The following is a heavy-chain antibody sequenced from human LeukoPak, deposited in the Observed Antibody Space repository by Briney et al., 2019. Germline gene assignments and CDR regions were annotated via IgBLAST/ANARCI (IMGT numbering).Heavy chain of an antibody. J-gene: IGHJ4*02. CDR3: ASLIDY. Sequence: GGSLRLSCATSGFTFSRYAMHWVRQAPGKGLEWVAVISYDGSNKYYADSVKGRFTISRDNSKNTLYLQMNSLRAEDTAVYYCASLIDYWGQGTLVTVSS. CDR1: GFTFSRYA. V-gene: IGHV3-30-3*01. CDR2: ISYDGSNK.